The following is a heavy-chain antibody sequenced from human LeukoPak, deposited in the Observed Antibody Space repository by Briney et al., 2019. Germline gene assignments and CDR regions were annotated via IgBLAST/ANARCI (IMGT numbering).Heavy chain of an antibody. CDR3: ASPSIYSNLIDY. Sequence: GGSLRLSCAASGFTFSSYWMHWVRQAPGKGLVWVSRIKSDGSSTSYADSVKGRFTISRDNAKNTLYLQMNSLRAEDTAVYYCASPSIYSNLIDYWGQGTLVTVSS. J-gene: IGHJ4*02. D-gene: IGHD4-11*01. CDR2: IKSDGSST. V-gene: IGHV3-74*01. CDR1: GFTFSSYW.